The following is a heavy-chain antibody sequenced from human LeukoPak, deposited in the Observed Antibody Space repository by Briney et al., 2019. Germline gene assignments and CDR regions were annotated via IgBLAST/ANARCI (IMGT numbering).Heavy chain of an antibody. D-gene: IGHD3-22*01. J-gene: IGHJ4*02. CDR2: IYTSGST. V-gene: IGHV4-4*07. CDR3: ARGPPDYYDSSPFDY. CDR1: GRSISSYY. Sequence: SQTLSLTCTVSGRSISSYYCSWVRQPAGKGLEWIGRIYTSGSTNYNPSLKSRVTMSVDTSKNQFSLKLSSVTAADTAVYYCARGPPDYYDSSPFDYWGQGTLVTVSS.